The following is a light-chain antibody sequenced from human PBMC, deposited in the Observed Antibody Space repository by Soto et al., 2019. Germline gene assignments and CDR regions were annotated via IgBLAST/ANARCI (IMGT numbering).Light chain of an antibody. CDR2: TAS. V-gene: IGKV1-39*01. J-gene: IGKJ2*01. CDR1: QSISRF. CDR3: QQSYSAPHV. Sequence: DIQMTQPPSSLSASVGDTVTITCRAGQSISRFLNCYRQKPGEAPELLIYTASTLQHGVPSRFSGSGSGTDFTLTISSLQPDDLASYYCQQSYSAPHVFGQGTKLEIK.